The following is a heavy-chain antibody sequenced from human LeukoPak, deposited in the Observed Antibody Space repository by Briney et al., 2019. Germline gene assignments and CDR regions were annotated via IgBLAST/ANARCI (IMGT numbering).Heavy chain of an antibody. CDR2: ISTNGDST. J-gene: IGHJ4*02. CDR3: ARWGSTSCYDY. Sequence: GRSLRLSCAASGFTFSTYAMHWVRQAPGKGLEYVSAISTNGDSTYYADPVKGRFTISRDNSKNTLFLQMGSLRADDMAVYYCARWGSTSCYDYWGQGTLVTVSS. CDR1: GFTFSTYA. D-gene: IGHD2-2*01. V-gene: IGHV3-64*02.